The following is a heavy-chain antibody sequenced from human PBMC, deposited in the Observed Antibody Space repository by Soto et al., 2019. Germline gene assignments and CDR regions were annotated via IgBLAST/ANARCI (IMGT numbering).Heavy chain of an antibody. V-gene: IGHV1-69*06. Sequence: QLQLVQSGAEVKKPGSSVKVSCKASGGTFNSHATSWVRQAPGQGVEWMGGIIPIFDTPNYAQKFQGRVTITADKSTSTAYMELTSLRHEDTAVYYCARDRSSTWRSAMDVWGQGTTLTVSS. D-gene: IGHD6-13*01. CDR3: ARDRSSTWRSAMDV. J-gene: IGHJ6*02. CDR1: GGTFNSHA. CDR2: IIPIFDTP.